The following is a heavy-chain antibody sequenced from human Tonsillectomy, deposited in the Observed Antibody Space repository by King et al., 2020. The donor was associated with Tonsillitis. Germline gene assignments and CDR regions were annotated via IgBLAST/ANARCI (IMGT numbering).Heavy chain of an antibody. CDR3: ARDYYDSSGYWFDY. CDR2: LIPLFGTA. V-gene: IGHV1-69*01. J-gene: IGHJ4*02. CDR1: GGTFSSYA. Sequence: VQLVQSGAEVKKPGSSVKVSCKASGGTFSSYAISWVRQAPGQGLEWMGGLIPLFGTANYAQKSQGRITIIADESTRTAYMELSSLRSEDTAVYYCARDYYDSSGYWFDYWGQGTLVTVSS. D-gene: IGHD3-22*01.